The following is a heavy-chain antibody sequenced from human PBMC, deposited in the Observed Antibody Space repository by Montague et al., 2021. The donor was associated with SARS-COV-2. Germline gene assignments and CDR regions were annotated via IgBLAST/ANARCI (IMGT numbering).Heavy chain of an antibody. V-gene: IGHV4-34*01. J-gene: IGHJ4*02. Sequence: SETLSLTCAVYGGSFSGYYWSWIRQPPGKELEWIGEINHSGSTKYNPSLKSRVTISVDTSKNQFSLKLSSVTAADTAVYYCARHPLGYCSSTSCYVGWGQGTLVTVSS. CDR2: INHSGST. D-gene: IGHD2-2*01. CDR1: GGSFSGYY. CDR3: ARHPLGYCSSTSCYVG.